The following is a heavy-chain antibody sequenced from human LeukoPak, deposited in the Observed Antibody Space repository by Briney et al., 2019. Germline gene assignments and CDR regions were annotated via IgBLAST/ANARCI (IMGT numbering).Heavy chain of an antibody. CDR3: AKSRVVDRRGYFDY. V-gene: IGHV3-23*01. CDR2: IGTGGDT. D-gene: IGHD2-15*01. J-gene: IGHJ4*02. Sequence: GDSLRLSCVASGFTFNIYPMTWVRQSPEKGLEWVSTIGTGGDTYYADSVEGRFTISRDDSKNTLYLQMHSLGAEDTAVYYCAKSRVVDRRGYFDYWGQGTLVTVSS. CDR1: GFTFNIYP.